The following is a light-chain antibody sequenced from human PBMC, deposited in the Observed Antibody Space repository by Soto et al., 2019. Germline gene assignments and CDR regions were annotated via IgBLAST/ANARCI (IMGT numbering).Light chain of an antibody. CDR3: QQYGSLGT. V-gene: IGKV3-20*01. CDR2: GTS. Sequence: ENVLTQSPGTLSLSPGERATLSCRASQSVSSSYLAWYQQTPGQAPRLLIYGTSTRATGVPDRFSGSGSQTDFTLTISRLEPEDFAVYYCQQYGSLGTFGQGTRVEIK. J-gene: IGKJ1*01. CDR1: QSVSSSY.